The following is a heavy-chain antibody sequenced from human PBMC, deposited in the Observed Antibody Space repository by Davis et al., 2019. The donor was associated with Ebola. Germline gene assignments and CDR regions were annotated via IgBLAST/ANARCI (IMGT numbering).Heavy chain of an antibody. V-gene: IGHV4-59*01. D-gene: IGHD1-26*01. CDR2: IYYSGST. CDR3: ARGSGPSAY. CDR1: GGSISSYY. J-gene: IGHJ4*02. Sequence: MPGGSLRLSCTVSGGSISSYYWSWIRQPPGKGLAWFGYIYYSGSTNYNPSLKSRVTISVDTSKNQFSLKLSSVTGADTAVYYCARGSGPSAYWGQGTLVTVSS.